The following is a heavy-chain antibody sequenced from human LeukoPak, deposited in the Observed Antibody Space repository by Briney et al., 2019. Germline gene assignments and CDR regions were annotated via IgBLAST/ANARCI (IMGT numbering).Heavy chain of an antibody. CDR3: ARGRGNYYDSSGMIRRPFDY. V-gene: IGHV1-46*01. CDR2: IYPRDGST. CDR1: GYSFTSNY. Sequence: ASVKVSCKVSGYSFTSNYIHWVRQAPGQGLEWKGMIYPRDGSTSYAQRFQGRVTMTRDTSTSTVYMELSSLRSEDTAVYYCARGRGNYYDSSGMIRRPFDYWGQGTLVTVSS. J-gene: IGHJ4*02. D-gene: IGHD3-22*01.